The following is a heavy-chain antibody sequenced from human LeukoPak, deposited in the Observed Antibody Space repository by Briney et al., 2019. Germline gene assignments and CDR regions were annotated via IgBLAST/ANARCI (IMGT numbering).Heavy chain of an antibody. CDR1: GYSISSGYY. V-gene: IGHV4-38-2*02. J-gene: IGHJ4*02. D-gene: IGHD3-10*01. Sequence: SETLSLTCTVSGYSISSGYYWGWIRKPPGKGLEWIGSIYHSGSTYYNPSLKSRVTISVYTSKNQFSLKLSSVTAADTAVYYCARRRVRVRGVIIWGQGTLVTVSS. CDR3: ARRRVRVRGVII. CDR2: IYHSGST.